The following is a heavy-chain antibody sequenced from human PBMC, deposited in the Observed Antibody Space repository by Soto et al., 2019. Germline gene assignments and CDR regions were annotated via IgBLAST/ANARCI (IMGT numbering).Heavy chain of an antibody. D-gene: IGHD2-8*01. V-gene: IGHV4-4*02. J-gene: IGHJ4*02. Sequence: KSSETLSLTCAVSGVSISSGNWWTWVRRTPQRGLEYIGEIFHDGTANYYPSFERRVAISVDTSKNQFSLKLTSVTAADTAIYFCARLVYDTRLNYMYFDFWGQGALVTVYS. CDR3: ARLVYDTRLNYMYFDF. CDR2: IFHDGTA. CDR1: GVSISSGNW.